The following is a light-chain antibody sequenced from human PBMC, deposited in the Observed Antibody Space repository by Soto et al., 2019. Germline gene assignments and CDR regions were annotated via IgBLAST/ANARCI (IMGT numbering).Light chain of an antibody. J-gene: IGKJ1*01. Sequence: DIQMTQSPSSLAASVEDRVTITCRASQRISSYLNWYQQKPGKAPKLVIYAASSLQSGVPSRFSGSGSGTDFTLTISSLQPEDFATYYCQQSYSTPRTFGQGTKVDIK. CDR1: QRISSY. CDR2: AAS. V-gene: IGKV1-39*01. CDR3: QQSYSTPRT.